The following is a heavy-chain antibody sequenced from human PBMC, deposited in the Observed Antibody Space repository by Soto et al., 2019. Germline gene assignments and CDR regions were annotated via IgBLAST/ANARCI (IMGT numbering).Heavy chain of an antibody. Sequence: SGPTLVNPTETLTLTCTVSGFSLSNARMGVSWIRQPPGKALEWLAHIFSNDENSYSTSLKSRLTISKDTSKSQVVLTMTNMDPVDTATYYCAMTTMTMAYFQHWGQGTLFTVSS. J-gene: IGHJ1*01. CDR1: GFSLSNARMG. D-gene: IGHD4-17*01. CDR2: IFSNDEN. V-gene: IGHV2-26*01. CDR3: AMTTMTMAYFQH.